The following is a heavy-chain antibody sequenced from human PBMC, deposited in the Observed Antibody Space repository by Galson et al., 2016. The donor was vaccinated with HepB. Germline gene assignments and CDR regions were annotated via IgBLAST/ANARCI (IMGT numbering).Heavy chain of an antibody. CDR2: ISGPGGGT. V-gene: IGHV3-23*01. Sequence: SLRLSCAASGFTFSTYAMTWVRQAPGKGLEWVSTISGPGGGTFYADSVKGRFTISRDNSRNTLYLQIDSLRAEDTAVYYCAKGAVGVGASDDWGQGTLVTVSS. J-gene: IGHJ4*02. CDR3: AKGAVGVGASDD. CDR1: GFTFSTYA. D-gene: IGHD1-26*01.